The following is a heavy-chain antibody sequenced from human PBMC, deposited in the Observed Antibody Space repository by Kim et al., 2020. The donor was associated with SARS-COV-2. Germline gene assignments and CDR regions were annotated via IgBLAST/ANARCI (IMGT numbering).Heavy chain of an antibody. CDR3: ARFGSDWSLSY. D-gene: IGHD6-19*01. V-gene: IGHV3-74*01. Sequence: GGSLRLSCAGSGFTFSSDWMHWVRQAPGKGLEWVSRINTDGSFTTNADPVKGRITISRDNAKNTLYLQMNSLRAEDTAVYYCARFGSDWSLSYWGQGTLVTVSS. CDR1: GFTFSSDW. CDR2: INTDGSFT. J-gene: IGHJ4*02.